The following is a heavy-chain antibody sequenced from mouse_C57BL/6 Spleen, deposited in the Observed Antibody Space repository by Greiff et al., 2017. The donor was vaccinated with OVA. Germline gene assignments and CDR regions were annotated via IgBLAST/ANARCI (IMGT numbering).Heavy chain of an antibody. CDR2: ISYDGSN. CDR1: GYSITSGYY. V-gene: IGHV3-6*01. CDR3: ARLDYFDY. J-gene: IGHJ2*01. Sequence: VQLQQSGPGLVKPSQSLSLTCSVTGYSITSGYYWNWIRQFPGNKLEWMGYISYDGSNNYNPSLKNRISITRDTSKNQFFLKLNSVTTEDTATYYCARLDYFDYWGQGTTLTVSS.